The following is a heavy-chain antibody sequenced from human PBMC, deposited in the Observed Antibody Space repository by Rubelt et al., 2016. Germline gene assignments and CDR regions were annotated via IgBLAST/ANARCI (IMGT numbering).Heavy chain of an antibody. J-gene: IGHJ4*02. CDR3: ARDRSIAARRRFDY. CDR2: GNT. V-gene: IGHV1-18*01. D-gene: IGHD6-6*01. Sequence: GNTNYAQKLQGRVTMTTDTSTSTAYMELRSLRSDDTAVYYCARDRSIAARRRFDYWGQGTLVTVSS.